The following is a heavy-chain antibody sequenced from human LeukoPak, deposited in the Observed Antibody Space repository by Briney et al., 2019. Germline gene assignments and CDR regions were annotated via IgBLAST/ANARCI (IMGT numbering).Heavy chain of an antibody. D-gene: IGHD6-19*01. CDR1: GGSISSYY. CDR2: IYYSGST. V-gene: IGHV4-59*01. J-gene: IGHJ6*02. Sequence: SETLSLTCTVSGGSISSYYWSWIRQPPGKGLEWIGYIYYSGSTNYNPSLKSRVTISVDTSKNQFSLKLSSVTAADTAVYYCARDRMDHTGYSSGYPDPYYYYGMDVWGQGTTVTVSS. CDR3: ARDRMDHTGYSSGYPDPYYYYGMDV.